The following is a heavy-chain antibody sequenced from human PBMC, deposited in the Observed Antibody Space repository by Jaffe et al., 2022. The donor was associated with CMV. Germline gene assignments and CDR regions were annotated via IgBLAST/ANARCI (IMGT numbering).Heavy chain of an antibody. D-gene: IGHD2-15*01. Sequence: QVQLVQSGAEVKKPGASVKVSCKASGYTLTTYAMHWVRQAPGQSLEWMGWINAGNGDTRYSQTFQGRVTITRDTSASTAYMELSSLRSEDTAVYYCARDPCGGGSCFPYSWFDLWGQGTLVTVSS. CDR3: ARDPCGGGSCFPYSWFDL. J-gene: IGHJ5*01. CDR1: GYTLTTYA. V-gene: IGHV1-3*01. CDR2: INAGNGDT.